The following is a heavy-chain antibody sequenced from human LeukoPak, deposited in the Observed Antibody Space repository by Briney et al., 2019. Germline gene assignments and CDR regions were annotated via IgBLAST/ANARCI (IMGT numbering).Heavy chain of an antibody. CDR1: GFTFSSYS. CDR3: ARAPALYTYYYGMDV. V-gene: IGHV3-21*01. CDR2: ISGSSSYI. Sequence: GGSLRLSCAASGFTFSSYSMNWVRQAPGKGLEWVSSISGSSSYIYYADSVKGRFTISRDNAKNSLYLQMNSLRAEDTAVYYCARAPALYTYYYGMDVWGQGTTVTVSS. D-gene: IGHD3-16*01. J-gene: IGHJ6*02.